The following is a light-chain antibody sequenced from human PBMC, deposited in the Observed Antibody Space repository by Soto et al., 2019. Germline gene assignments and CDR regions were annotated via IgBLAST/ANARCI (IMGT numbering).Light chain of an antibody. CDR2: TAS. J-gene: IGKJ4*01. Sequence: IQMTQSPSSLSASVVDRVTITCRASQSIVRNLNWYQQKPGKAPELLIYTASNLESGVPSRFSGSGSGTDFALTISSLQPEDSAVYYCQQSHSSPLSFGGGTKVDI. V-gene: IGKV1-39*01. CDR1: QSIVRN. CDR3: QQSHSSPLS.